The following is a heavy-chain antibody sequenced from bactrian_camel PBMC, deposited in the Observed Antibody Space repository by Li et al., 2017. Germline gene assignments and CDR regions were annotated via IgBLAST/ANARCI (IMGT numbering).Heavy chain of an antibody. CDR2: IDSDGQT. D-gene: IGHD6*01. V-gene: IGHV3S1*01. CDR3: TKDRGRAVPAGSFDY. CDR1: GFTYTTYR. Sequence: QVQLVESGGGSVQAGGSLRLSCAISGFTYTTYRMGWFRQYSGSQYEGVAAIDSDGQTSYADSVRARFSISRDNAKNTLYLQLNSLKTEDTAMYYCTKDRGRAVPAGSFDYWAQGTQVTVS. J-gene: IGHJ6*01.